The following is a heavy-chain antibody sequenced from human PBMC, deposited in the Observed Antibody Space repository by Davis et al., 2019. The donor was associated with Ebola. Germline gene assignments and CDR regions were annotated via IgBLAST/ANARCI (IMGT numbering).Heavy chain of an antibody. V-gene: IGHV3-15*01. D-gene: IGHD2-2*02. CDR1: GFTFSSYA. Sequence: GESLKISCAASGFTFSSYAMSWVRQAPGKGLEWVGRIKSKTDGGTTEYAAPVKGRITISRDDSKNTLYLQMNSLKTEDTAVYYCTTDGRYCSTTSCYNLDYWGQGTLVTVSS. J-gene: IGHJ4*02. CDR2: IKSKTDGGTT. CDR3: TTDGRYCSTTSCYNLDY.